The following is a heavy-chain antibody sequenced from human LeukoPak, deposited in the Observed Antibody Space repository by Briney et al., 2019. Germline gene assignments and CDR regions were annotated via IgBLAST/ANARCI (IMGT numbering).Heavy chain of an antibody. CDR2: ISYDGGNK. V-gene: IGHV3-30*18. CDR3: AKAGTTVIDY. CDR1: GFTFSSYG. D-gene: IGHD4-17*01. Sequence: GRSLRLSCAASGFTFSSYGMHWVRQAPGKGLEWVAVISYDGGNKYYADSVKGRFTISRDNSKNTLYLQMNSLRAEDTAVYYCAKAGTTVIDYWGQGTLVTVSS. J-gene: IGHJ4*02.